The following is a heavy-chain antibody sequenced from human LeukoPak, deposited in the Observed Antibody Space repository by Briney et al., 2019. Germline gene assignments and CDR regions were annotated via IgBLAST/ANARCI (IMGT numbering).Heavy chain of an antibody. D-gene: IGHD6-13*01. V-gene: IGHV1-2*02. CDR1: GYTFTGYY. J-gene: IGHJ6*02. CDR2: INPNSGGT. Sequence: ASVKVSCKASGYTFTGYYMHWVRQAPGQGLEWMGWINPNSGGTNYAQKFQGRVTMTRDTSISTAYMELSRLRSDDTAVYYCARVPPKVAAAGLHYYYYGMDVWGQGTTVTVSS. CDR3: ARVPPKVAAAGLHYYYYGMDV.